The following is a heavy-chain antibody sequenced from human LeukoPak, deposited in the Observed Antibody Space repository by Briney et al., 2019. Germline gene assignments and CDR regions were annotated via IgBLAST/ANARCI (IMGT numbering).Heavy chain of an antibody. Sequence: GGSLRLSCAASGFAFGTYSMNWVRQAPGKGLEWLSYITSVSSTIYYTDSVKGRFTISRDNAKNSLYLQMNSLRAEDTAVYYCARDLLITGTSQDAFDIWGQGTMVTVSS. D-gene: IGHD1-20*01. V-gene: IGHV3-48*01. CDR3: ARDLLITGTSQDAFDI. CDR2: ITSVSSTI. CDR1: GFAFGTYS. J-gene: IGHJ3*02.